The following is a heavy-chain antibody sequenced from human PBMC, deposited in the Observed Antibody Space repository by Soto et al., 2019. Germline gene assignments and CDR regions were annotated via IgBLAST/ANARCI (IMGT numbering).Heavy chain of an antibody. J-gene: IGHJ4*02. CDR2: ISYDGSNK. D-gene: IGHD4-17*01. CDR3: ARDTDYGDYGVFDY. CDR1: GFTFSSYA. Sequence: GGSLRLSCAASGFTFSSYAMHWVRQAPGKGLEWVAVISYDGSNKYYADSVKGRFTISRDNSKNTLYLQMNGLRAEDTAVYYCARDTDYGDYGVFDYWGQGTLVTVSS. V-gene: IGHV3-30-3*01.